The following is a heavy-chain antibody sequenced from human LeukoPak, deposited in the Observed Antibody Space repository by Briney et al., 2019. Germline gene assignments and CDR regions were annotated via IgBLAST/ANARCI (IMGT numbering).Heavy chain of an antibody. CDR1: SGSFSSGSYY. CDR2: ISPSGST. Sequence: SQTLSPTCPVSSGSFSSGSYYWSWIRQPAGRGLEWIGRISPSGSTNYNPSLKSRVTISLDTSKNQFSLKLSSVTAADTAVYYCASEPIRIAAGGRNWFDPWGQGTLVTVSS. J-gene: IGHJ5*02. D-gene: IGHD6-13*01. CDR3: ASEPIRIAAGGRNWFDP. V-gene: IGHV4-61*02.